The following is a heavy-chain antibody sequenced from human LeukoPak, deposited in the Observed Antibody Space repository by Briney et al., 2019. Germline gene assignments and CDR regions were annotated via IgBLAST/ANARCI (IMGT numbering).Heavy chain of an antibody. Sequence: AGGSLRLSCAASGFTFSTYNMNWVRQAPGKGLEWVSAISGSNSYIHYADSVKGRFTISRDNAENSLYLQMNSLRVEDPAVYYCARREDYYGSGSYYFDYWGQGTLVTVSS. CDR2: ISGSNSYI. V-gene: IGHV3-21*01. D-gene: IGHD3-10*01. CDR3: ARREDYYGSGSYYFDY. J-gene: IGHJ4*02. CDR1: GFTFSTYN.